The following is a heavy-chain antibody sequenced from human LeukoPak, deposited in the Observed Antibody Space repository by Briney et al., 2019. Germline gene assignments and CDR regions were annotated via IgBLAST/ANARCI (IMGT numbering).Heavy chain of an antibody. V-gene: IGHV1-2*02. D-gene: IGHD2-15*01. Sequence: ASVKVSCKASGYTFTGYYMHWVRQAPGQGLEWMGWINPNSGGANYAQKFQGRVTMTRDTSISTAYMELSRLRSDDTAVYYCALVAAHTGFYYYGMDVWGQGTTVTVSS. CDR1: GYTFTGYY. J-gene: IGHJ6*02. CDR2: INPNSGGA. CDR3: ALVAAHTGFYYYGMDV.